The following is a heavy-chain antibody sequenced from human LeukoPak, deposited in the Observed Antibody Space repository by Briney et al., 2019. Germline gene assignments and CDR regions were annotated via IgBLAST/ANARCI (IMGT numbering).Heavy chain of an antibody. J-gene: IGHJ4*02. Sequence: PGGSLRLSCEVSGFTFSSNWMSWVRQAPGKGLEWVANIKHDGGEKYYMDSVKGRFTVSRDNAKNSLYLQMNSLRAEDTAMYYCARGAVAPHTSYLFDSWGQGTLVTVSS. CDR3: ARGAVAPHTSYLFDS. D-gene: IGHD6-19*01. CDR2: IKHDGGEK. V-gene: IGHV3-7*01. CDR1: GFTFSSNW.